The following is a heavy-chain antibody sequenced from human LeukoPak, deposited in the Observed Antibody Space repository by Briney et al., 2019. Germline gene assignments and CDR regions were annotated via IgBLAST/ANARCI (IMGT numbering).Heavy chain of an antibody. V-gene: IGHV3-30*18. CDR2: ISYDGSNK. Sequence: GGSLRLSCAASGFTFSSYGMHWVRQAPGKGLEWVAVISYDGSNKYYADSAKGRSTISRDNSKNTLYLQMNSLRAEDTAVYYCAKEYTGSFSPFPSYFDYWGQGTLVTVSS. CDR1: GFTFSSYG. CDR3: AKEYTGSFSPFPSYFDY. J-gene: IGHJ4*02. D-gene: IGHD1-26*01.